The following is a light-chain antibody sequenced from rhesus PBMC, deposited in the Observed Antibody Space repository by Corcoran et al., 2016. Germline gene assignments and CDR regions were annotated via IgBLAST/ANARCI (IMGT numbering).Light chain of an antibody. V-gene: IGKV1-22*01. CDR3: LRYSSSPLT. CDR2: KAS. Sequence: DIQMTQSPSSLSASVGDTVTITCQASQGISSWLAWFQQKPGKAPKFLISKASSLQSGVPSRFSGSGYRTECTLTISSLQPEDFAPDYWLRYSSSPLTFGGGTKVEIK. CDR1: QGISSW. J-gene: IGKJ4*01.